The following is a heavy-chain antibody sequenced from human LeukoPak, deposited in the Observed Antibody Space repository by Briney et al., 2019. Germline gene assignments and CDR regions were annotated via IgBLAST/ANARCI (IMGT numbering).Heavy chain of an antibody. D-gene: IGHD6-13*01. Sequence: SGGSLRLSCAASGFTFSGSAMLWVRQASGKGLEWVGRIRSKANSYATAYAASVEGGFTISRDDSKNTAYLQMNSLKTEDTAVYYCTRPPLYPGIAAAGAVTGDYWGQGTLVTVSS. CDR1: GFTFSGSA. CDR3: TRPPLYPGIAAAGAVTGDY. J-gene: IGHJ4*02. CDR2: IRSKANSYAT. V-gene: IGHV3-73*01.